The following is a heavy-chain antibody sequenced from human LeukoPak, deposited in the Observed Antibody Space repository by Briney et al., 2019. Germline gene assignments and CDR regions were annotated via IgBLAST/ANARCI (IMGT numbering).Heavy chain of an antibody. CDR1: GFRFRNYG. D-gene: IGHD3-10*01. Sequence: GGSLRLSCAASGFRFRNYGMHWVRQAPGKGLDWVTFIRYDGGDKSYADSVKGRFTISRDNSKNTVYLQMSSLRVEDTALYYCAKDFVRGTLTGAFDVWGRGAMVTVST. CDR3: AKDFVRGTLTGAFDV. CDR2: IRYDGGDK. V-gene: IGHV3-30*02. J-gene: IGHJ3*01.